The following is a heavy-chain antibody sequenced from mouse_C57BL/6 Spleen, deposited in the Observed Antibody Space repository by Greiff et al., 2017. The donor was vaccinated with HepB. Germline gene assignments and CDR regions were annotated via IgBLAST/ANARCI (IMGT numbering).Heavy chain of an antibody. CDR3: AREGNWGAMDY. CDR1: GYSITSGYY. J-gene: IGHJ4*01. Sequence: EVQLVESGPGLVKPSQSLSLTCSVTGYSITSGYYWNLIRQFPGNKLEWMGYISYDGSNNYNPSLKNRISITRDTSKNQFFLKLNSVTTEDTATYYCAREGNWGAMDYWGQGTSVTVSS. V-gene: IGHV3-6*01. CDR2: ISYDGSN. D-gene: IGHD4-1*01.